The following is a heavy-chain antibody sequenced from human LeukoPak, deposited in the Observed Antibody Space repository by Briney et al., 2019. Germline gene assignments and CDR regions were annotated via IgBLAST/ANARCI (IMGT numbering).Heavy chain of an antibody. V-gene: IGHV4-38-2*02. Sequence: PSETLSLTCTVSGYSISSGYYWGWIRQPPGKGLEWIGSIYHSGSTYYNPSLKSRVTISVDTSKNQFSLKLSSVTAADTAVYYCARADSSGWYGYWGQGTLVTVSS. CDR3: ARADSSGWYGY. CDR1: GYSISSGYY. D-gene: IGHD6-19*01. CDR2: IYHSGST. J-gene: IGHJ4*02.